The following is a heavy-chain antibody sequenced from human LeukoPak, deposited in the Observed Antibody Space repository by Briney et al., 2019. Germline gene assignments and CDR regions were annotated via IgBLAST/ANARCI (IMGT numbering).Heavy chain of an antibody. CDR3: ARQSYYYDSSGYHYYFDY. D-gene: IGHD3-22*01. Sequence: SETLSLTCTVAGGSISSSSDYGGWIRQPPGKGLEWIGSIYYSGSTYYNPSLKSRLTISVDTSKNQFSLNLNSVTAADTAVYYCARQSYYYDSSGYHYYFDYWGQGTLVTVSS. J-gene: IGHJ4*02. CDR1: GGSISSSSDY. V-gene: IGHV4-39*01. CDR2: IYYSGST.